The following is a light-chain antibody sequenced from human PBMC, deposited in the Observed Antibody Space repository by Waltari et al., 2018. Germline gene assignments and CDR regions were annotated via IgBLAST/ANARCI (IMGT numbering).Light chain of an antibody. CDR3: QTWGTVV. J-gene: IGLJ2*01. CDR1: SGPSSYA. V-gene: IGLV4-69*01. Sequence: QLVLTQSPSASASLGASVKLTCTLSSGPSSYAIAWHQQQPEKGPRYLMELNSDGSHSKGDGIPDRFSGASSGAESFLTISSLQSEDEADYYCQTWGTVVFGGGTKLTVL. CDR2: LNSDGSH.